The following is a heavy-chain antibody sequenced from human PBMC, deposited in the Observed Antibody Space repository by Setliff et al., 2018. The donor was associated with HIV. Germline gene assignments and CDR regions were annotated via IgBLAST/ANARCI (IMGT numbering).Heavy chain of an antibody. D-gene: IGHD3-3*01. CDR3: AGSWSGYPLSFGY. CDR1: GGPISTGGYF. V-gene: IGHV4-61*02. J-gene: IGHJ4*02. Sequence: LSLTCTVSGGPISTGGYFWTWIRQSPGKRLEWIGRIYVTRSTKYNPSLKGRVTMSIQPSKNQFSLTLTSVTAADTAVYYCAGSWSGYPLSFGYWGQGTLVTVSS. CDR2: IYVTRST.